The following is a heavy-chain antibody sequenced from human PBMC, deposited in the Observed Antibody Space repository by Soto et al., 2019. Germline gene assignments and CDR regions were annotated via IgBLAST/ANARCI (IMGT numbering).Heavy chain of an antibody. V-gene: IGHV3-21*01. J-gene: IGHJ4*02. CDR1: GFTFSSYS. Sequence: GSLRLSCAASGFTFSSYSMNWVRQAPGKGLEWVSSISSSSSYIYYADSVKGRFTISRDNAKNSLYLQMNSLRAEDTAVYYCARARGDYYDSSGYYLFDYWGQGTLVTVSS. D-gene: IGHD3-22*01. CDR3: ARARGDYYDSSGYYLFDY. CDR2: ISSSSSYI.